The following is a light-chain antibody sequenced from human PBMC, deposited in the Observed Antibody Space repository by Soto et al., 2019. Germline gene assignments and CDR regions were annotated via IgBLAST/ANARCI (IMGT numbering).Light chain of an antibody. J-gene: IGKJ1*01. CDR3: QQYVSSPWA. V-gene: IGKV3-20*01. Sequence: DIVMTQSPLSLPVTPGEPASISCRASQSVSSSFLAWYQQKAGQAPMLLIYGASRRATGIPDRFSGSGSGTDFTLTISRLEPEDFAVYYCQQYVSSPWAFGQGTKVDIK. CDR1: QSVSSSF. CDR2: GAS.